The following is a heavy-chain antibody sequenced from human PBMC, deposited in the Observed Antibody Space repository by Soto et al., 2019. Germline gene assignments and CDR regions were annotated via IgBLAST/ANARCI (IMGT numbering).Heavy chain of an antibody. J-gene: IGHJ4*02. CDR2: IYHSGST. D-gene: IGHD1-26*01. V-gene: IGHV4-4*02. CDR1: GGSLSRSNW. Sequence: QVQLQESGPGLVKPSGTLSLTCAVSGGSLSRSNWWNWVRQPPGKGLEWIVEIYHSGSTDYSPYLKSRVTSSVHKSKNRFSLDLSSVTAADMAVYYRAREAVGRADYFDYWGQGNLVTVSS. CDR3: AREAVGRADYFDY.